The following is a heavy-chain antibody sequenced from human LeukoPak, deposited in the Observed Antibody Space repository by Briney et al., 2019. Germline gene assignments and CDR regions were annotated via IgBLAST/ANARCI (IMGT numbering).Heavy chain of an antibody. CDR3: ARGYSSSWHHCCYYMDV. CDR2: ISSSGSTI. V-gene: IGHV3-48*03. CDR1: GFTFSSYE. D-gene: IGHD6-13*01. Sequence: GGSLTLSCPASGFTFSSYEMNWVRQAPAKGREWVSYISSSGSTIYYADSVKGRFTISRDNVKNSLYLQMNSLRAEDTAVYYCARGYSSSWHHCCYYMDVWGKGATVTVSS. J-gene: IGHJ6*03.